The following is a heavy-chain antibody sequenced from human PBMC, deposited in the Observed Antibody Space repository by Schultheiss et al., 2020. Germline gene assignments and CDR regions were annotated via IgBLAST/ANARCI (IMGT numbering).Heavy chain of an antibody. CDR3: ARAKPSIAAAGHFNYMDV. D-gene: IGHD6-13*01. CDR2: ISYDGSNK. Sequence: GESLKISCAASGFTFSSYWMHWVRQAPGKGLEWVAVISYDGSNKYYADSVKGRFTISRDNSKNTLYLQMNSLRAEDTAVYYCARAKPSIAAAGHFNYMDVWGKGTTVTVSS. CDR1: GFTFSSYW. V-gene: IGHV3-30*07. J-gene: IGHJ6*03.